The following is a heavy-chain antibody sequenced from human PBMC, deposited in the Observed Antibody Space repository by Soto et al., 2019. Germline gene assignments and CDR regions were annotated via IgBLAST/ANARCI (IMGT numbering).Heavy chain of an antibody. V-gene: IGHV6-1*01. CDR2: TYYRSKWYN. D-gene: IGHD3-22*01. CDR3: AKEGIVVVNYYYDYGMHV. Sequence: SETLSLTCAISWDSVSSNSAAWNWISQSPSRGLEWLGRTYYRSKWYNDYAVSVKSRITIHPDTSKNQFSLQLNSVTPEDTAVYYCAKEGIVVVNYYYDYGMHVWGKGTTVTSPQ. J-gene: IGHJ6*04. CDR1: WDSVSSNSAA.